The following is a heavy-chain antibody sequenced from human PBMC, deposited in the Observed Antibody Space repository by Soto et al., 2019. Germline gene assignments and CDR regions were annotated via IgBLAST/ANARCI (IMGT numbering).Heavy chain of an antibody. V-gene: IGHV4-59*12. J-gene: IGHJ6*02. CDR2: IYYSGST. Sequence: SETLSLTCTVSGGSISSYYWSWIRQPPGKGLEWIGYIYYSGSTNYNPSLKSRVTISVDTSKNQFSLKLSSVTAADTAVYYCARVRLYYYYGMDVWGQGTTVTVSS. CDR3: ARVRLYYYYGMDV. CDR1: GGSISSYY. D-gene: IGHD6-25*01.